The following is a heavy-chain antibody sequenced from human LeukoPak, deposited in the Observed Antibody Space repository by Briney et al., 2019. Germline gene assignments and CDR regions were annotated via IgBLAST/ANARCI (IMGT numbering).Heavy chain of an antibody. CDR3: ARGGATRGRFEN. J-gene: IGHJ4*02. CDR1: GFTFDDYG. D-gene: IGHD1-26*01. CDR2: ISWDSGDI. V-gene: IGHV3-9*01. Sequence: PGRSLRLSCAVSGFTFDDYGMHWVRQVPGKGLEWVAGISWDSGDIGYADSVKGRFTISRDNPKNSLYLQMNSLRAEDTAVYYCARGGATRGRFENWGQGTQVTVSS.